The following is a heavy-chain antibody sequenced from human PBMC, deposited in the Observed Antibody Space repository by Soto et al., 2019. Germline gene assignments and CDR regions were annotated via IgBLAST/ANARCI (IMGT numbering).Heavy chain of an antibody. V-gene: IGHV1-69*02. D-gene: IGHD4-17*01. J-gene: IGHJ3*02. CDR1: GGTFSSYT. CDR3: ARVYGDFLDAFDI. CDR2: IIPILGIA. Sequence: QVQLVQSGAEVKKPGSSVKVSCKASGGTFSSYTISWVRQAPGQGLEWMGRIIPILGIANYAQKFQGRVTITADKSTSTAYMKLSSLRSEDTAVYYCARVYGDFLDAFDIWGQGTMVTVSS.